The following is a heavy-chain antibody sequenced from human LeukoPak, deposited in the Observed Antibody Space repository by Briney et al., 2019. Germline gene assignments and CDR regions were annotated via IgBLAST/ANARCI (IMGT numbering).Heavy chain of an antibody. D-gene: IGHD6-6*01. CDR2: ISYDGSNK. CDR3: ASSYSSSSAQDY. V-gene: IGHV3-30-3*01. CDR1: GFTFSSYA. Sequence: AGRSLRLSCAASGFTFSSYAMHWVRQAPGKGLEWVAVISYDGSNKYYADSVKGRFTISRDNSKNTLYLQMNSLRAEDTAVYYCASSYSSSSAQDYWGQGTLVTVSS. J-gene: IGHJ4*02.